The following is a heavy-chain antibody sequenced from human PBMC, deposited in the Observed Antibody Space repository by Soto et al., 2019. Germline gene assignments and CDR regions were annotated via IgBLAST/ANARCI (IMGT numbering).Heavy chain of an antibody. Sequence: PGGSLRLSCAASGFTFSSYGIHWVRQAPGKGLEWVAVIWYDGSNKYYADSVKGRFTISRDNSKNTLYLQMNSLRAEDTAVYYCARDHTIFGVAPGFDPWGQGTLVTVSS. CDR2: IWYDGSNK. CDR1: GFTFSSYG. V-gene: IGHV3-33*01. J-gene: IGHJ5*02. D-gene: IGHD3-3*01. CDR3: ARDHTIFGVAPGFDP.